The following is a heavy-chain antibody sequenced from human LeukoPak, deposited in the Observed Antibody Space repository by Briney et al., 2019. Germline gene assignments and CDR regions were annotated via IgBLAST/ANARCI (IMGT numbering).Heavy chain of an antibody. J-gene: IGHJ6*02. Sequence: GGSLRLSCAASGFTFSSYWMSWVRQAPGKGLEWVANIKQDGSEKYYVDSVKGRFTISRDNAKNSLYLQMNSLRAEDTALYYCAKDRYCSGGSCYPIAYYYGMDVWGQGTTVTVSS. CDR1: GFTFSSYW. V-gene: IGHV3-7*03. CDR3: AKDRYCSGGSCYPIAYYYGMDV. CDR2: IKQDGSEK. D-gene: IGHD2-15*01.